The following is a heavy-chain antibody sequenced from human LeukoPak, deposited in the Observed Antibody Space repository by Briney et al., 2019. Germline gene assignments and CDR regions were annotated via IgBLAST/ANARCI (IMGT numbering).Heavy chain of an antibody. CDR1: GFSLSTSGMR. Sequence: ESGPTLVNPTQTLTLTCTFSGFSLSTSGMRVSWIRQPPGKALEWLARIDWDGDKFYSTSLKTRLTISKDTSKNQVVLTMTNMDPVDTATYYCARMALDSSGYYYYYYMDVWGKGTTVTVSS. V-gene: IGHV2-70*04. J-gene: IGHJ6*03. CDR2: IDWDGDK. D-gene: IGHD3-22*01. CDR3: ARMALDSSGYYYYYYMDV.